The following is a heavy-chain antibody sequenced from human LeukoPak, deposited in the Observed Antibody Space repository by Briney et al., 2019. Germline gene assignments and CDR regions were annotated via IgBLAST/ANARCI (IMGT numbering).Heavy chain of an antibody. CDR1: GYTFSSYS. CDR3: VRLRRNSDTSGFYYYYDF. D-gene: IGHD3-22*01. CDR2: ISVKSNYI. V-gene: IGHV3-21*01. Sequence: TGGSLRLSCAASGYTFSSYSINWVRQAPGKGLEWVSSISVKSNYIYYADSVRGRFRISRDDARDSLYLQMNSLRAEDTAVYYCVRLRRNSDTSGFYYYYDFWGQGTLVTVSS. J-gene: IGHJ4*02.